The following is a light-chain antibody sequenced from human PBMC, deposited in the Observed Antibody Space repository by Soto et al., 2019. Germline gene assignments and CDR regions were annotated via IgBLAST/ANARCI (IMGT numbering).Light chain of an antibody. V-gene: IGKV1-6*01. J-gene: IGKJ1*01. Sequence: AIQMTQSPSSLSASEGDRVNITCRASRYIRSDLSWYRQRPGQAPKVLIYGASSSQSGVPSRFSGSGYGTDFTLSISSLQPEDFATYSCLQDYNYPWTFGQGTKVDIK. CDR3: LQDYNYPWT. CDR2: GAS. CDR1: RYIRSD.